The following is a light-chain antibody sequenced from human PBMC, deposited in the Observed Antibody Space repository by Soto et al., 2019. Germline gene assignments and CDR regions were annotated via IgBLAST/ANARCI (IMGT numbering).Light chain of an antibody. Sequence: DIVLTQSPDSVAVSLGERATINCKSSQSVLFSINQKNYLAWYHQKPGQPPKLIIYWASIRESGVPTRFSGSGSGTNFTLTSSSLQAEDAAVYYCQQYYTPPPTFGLGTKVEVK. CDR2: WAS. J-gene: IGKJ1*01. CDR3: QQYYTPPPT. CDR1: QSVLFSINQKNY. V-gene: IGKV4-1*01.